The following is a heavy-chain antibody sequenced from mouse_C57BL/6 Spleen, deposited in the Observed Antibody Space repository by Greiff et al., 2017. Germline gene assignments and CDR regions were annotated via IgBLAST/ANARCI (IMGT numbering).Heavy chain of an antibody. J-gene: IGHJ2*01. CDR1: GYTFTDYY. CDR3: ARGGSLAYFDY. CDR2: INPNNGGT. Sequence: VQLKQSGPELVKPGASVKISCKASGYTFTDYYMNWVKQSHGKSLEWIGDINPNNGGTSYNQKFKGKATLTVDKSSSTAYMELRSLTSEDSAVYYCARGGSLAYFDYWGQGTTLTVSS. V-gene: IGHV1-26*01.